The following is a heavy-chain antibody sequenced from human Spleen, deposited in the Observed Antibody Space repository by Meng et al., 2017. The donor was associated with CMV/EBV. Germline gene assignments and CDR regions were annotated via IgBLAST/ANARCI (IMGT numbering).Heavy chain of an antibody. CDR1: GGSISSGDYY. J-gene: IGHJ4*02. CDR2: IYYSGST. CDR3: ARSAIFQYCSSTSCYRLSGGWVDY. Sequence: SETLSLTCTVSGGSISSGDYYWSWIRQPPGKGLEWIGSIYYSGSTYYNPSLKSRVTISVDTSKNQFSLKLSSVTAADTAVYYCARSAIFQYCSSTSCYRLSGGWVDYWGQGTLVTVSS. V-gene: IGHV4-39*07. D-gene: IGHD2-2*02.